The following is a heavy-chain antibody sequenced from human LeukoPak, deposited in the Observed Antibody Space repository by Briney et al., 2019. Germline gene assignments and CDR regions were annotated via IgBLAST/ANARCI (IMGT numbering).Heavy chain of an antibody. J-gene: IGHJ4*02. CDR2: IYHRGTV. Sequence: SETLSPTRSVSVESISSLYWNCIWQRPGEGQWWIGFIYHRGTVTYNPSLKSRGTMSVGTSKNQVSLKLTSVTAADTAVYYCAKSRLGTDTSTVHSFVYWGQGILVTVSS. V-gene: IGHV4-59*11. CDR1: VESISSLY. D-gene: IGHD4-11*01. CDR3: AKSRLGTDTSTVHSFVY.